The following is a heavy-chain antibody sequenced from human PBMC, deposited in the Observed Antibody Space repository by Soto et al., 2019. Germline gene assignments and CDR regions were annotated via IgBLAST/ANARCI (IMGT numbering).Heavy chain of an antibody. V-gene: IGHV3-30*03. D-gene: IGHD3-22*01. Sequence: GGSLRLSCAASGFTFSSYGMHWVRQAPGKGLEWVAVISYDGSNKYYADSVKGRFTISRDNSKNTLYLQMNSLRAEDTAVYYCARDDYYDSSGIRFDIWGQGTMVTVSS. CDR2: ISYDGSNK. CDR3: ARDDYYDSSGIRFDI. J-gene: IGHJ3*02. CDR1: GFTFSSYG.